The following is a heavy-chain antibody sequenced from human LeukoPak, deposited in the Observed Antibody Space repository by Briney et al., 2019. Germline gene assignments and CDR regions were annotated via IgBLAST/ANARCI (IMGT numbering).Heavy chain of an antibody. V-gene: IGHV4-34*01. CDR2: INHSGST. J-gene: IGHJ4*02. CDR1: GGSFSGYY. D-gene: IGHD3-22*01. CDR3: ARTFAYYYDSSGYFH. Sequence: PSETLSLTCAVYGGSFSGYYWSWIRQPPGKGLEWIGEINHSGSTNYSPSLKSRVTISVDTSKNQFSLKLSSVTAADTAVYYCARTFAYYYDSSGYFHWGQGTLVTVSS.